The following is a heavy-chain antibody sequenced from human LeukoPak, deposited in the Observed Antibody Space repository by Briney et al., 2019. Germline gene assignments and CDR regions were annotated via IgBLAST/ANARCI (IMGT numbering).Heavy chain of an antibody. CDR1: GYRFSDYY. Sequence: GASVKVSCKPSGYRFSDYYMHWVRQAPGQGLEWMGWVNCNSGGTHYAQKFEGWVTMTRDTSISTAYMELSRLKYDDTAIYYCARGYCSGGSCYHFESWGQGTQVTVSS. V-gene: IGHV1-2*04. CDR2: VNCNSGGT. J-gene: IGHJ4*02. D-gene: IGHD2-15*01. CDR3: ARGYCSGGSCYHFES.